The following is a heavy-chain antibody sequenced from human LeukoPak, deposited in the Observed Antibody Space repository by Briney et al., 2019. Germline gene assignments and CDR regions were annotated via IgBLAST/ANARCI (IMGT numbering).Heavy chain of an antibody. V-gene: IGHV3-23*01. Sequence: GGSLRLSCAASGFTFSSYAMSWVRQAPGKGLEWVSAISGSGGSTYYADSVKGRFTISRDNSKNTLYLQMNSLRAEDTAVYYCASAQGGLLGRYYFDYWGQGTLVTVSS. J-gene: IGHJ4*02. CDR1: GFTFSSYA. CDR2: ISGSGGST. D-gene: IGHD2/OR15-2a*01. CDR3: ASAQGGLLGRYYFDY.